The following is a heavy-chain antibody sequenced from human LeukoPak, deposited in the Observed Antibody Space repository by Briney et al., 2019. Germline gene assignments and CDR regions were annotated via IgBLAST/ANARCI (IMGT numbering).Heavy chain of an antibody. CDR1: GFTFSSYE. CDR2: ISSSGSTV. J-gene: IGHJ4*02. Sequence: PGGSLRLSCAASGFTFSSYEMNWVRQAPGKGLEWVSYISSSGSTVYYADSLKGRFTISRDNSKNTLYLQMNSLRAEDTAVYYCAKDIRGWSIDYWGQGTLVTVSS. CDR3: AKDIRGWSIDY. D-gene: IGHD6-19*01. V-gene: IGHV3-48*03.